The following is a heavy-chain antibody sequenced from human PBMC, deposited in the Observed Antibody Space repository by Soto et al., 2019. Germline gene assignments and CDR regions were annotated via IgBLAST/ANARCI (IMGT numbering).Heavy chain of an antibody. D-gene: IGHD6-13*01. CDR3: AAIAAAGMYYYYYYGMDV. CDR2: IYWNDDK. Sequence: QITLKESGPTLVKPTQTLTLTCTFSGFSLSTSGVGVGWIRQPPGKALEWLALIYWNDDKRYSPSLKSRLTITKEPSKNPVVLTMTNMDPVDTATYYCAAIAAAGMYYYYYYGMDVWGQGTTVTVSS. J-gene: IGHJ6*02. V-gene: IGHV2-5*01. CDR1: GFSLSTSGVG.